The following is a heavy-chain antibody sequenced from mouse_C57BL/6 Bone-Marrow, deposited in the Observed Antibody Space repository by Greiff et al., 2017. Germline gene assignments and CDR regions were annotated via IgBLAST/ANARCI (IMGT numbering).Heavy chain of an antibody. CDR2: IYPGDGDT. D-gene: IGHD1-1*01. CDR1: GYAFSSYW. Sequence: QVQLQQSGAELVKPGASVKISCKASGYAFSSYWMNWVKQRPGKGLEWIGQIYPGDGDTNYNGKFKGKATLTADKSSSTAYMQLSSLTSEDSAVYFCARYYYGSSTLYFDYWGQGTTLTVSS. J-gene: IGHJ2*01. V-gene: IGHV1-80*01. CDR3: ARYYYGSSTLYFDY.